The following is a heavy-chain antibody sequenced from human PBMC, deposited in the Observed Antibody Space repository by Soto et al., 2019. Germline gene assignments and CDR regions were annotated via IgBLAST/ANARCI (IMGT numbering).Heavy chain of an antibody. CDR2: ISYDGSNK. CDR1: GFTFSSYG. J-gene: IGHJ4*02. D-gene: IGHD3-9*01. Sequence: GGSLRLSCAASGFTFSSYGMHWVRQAPGKGLEWVAVISYDGSNKYYADSVKGRFTISRDNSKNTLYLQMNSLRAEDTAVYYCAKETLRYFDWLLLGYFDYWGQGTLVTVSS. CDR3: AKETLRYFDWLLLGYFDY. V-gene: IGHV3-30*18.